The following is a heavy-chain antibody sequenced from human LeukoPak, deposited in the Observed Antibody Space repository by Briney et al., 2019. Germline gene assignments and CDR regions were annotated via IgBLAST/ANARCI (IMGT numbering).Heavy chain of an antibody. CDR3: AKECSGGSCYSAGQYYYYGMDA. J-gene: IGHJ6*02. CDR1: GFTVSSNY. V-gene: IGHV3-66*01. CDR2: IYSGGST. D-gene: IGHD2-15*01. Sequence: PGGSLRLSCAASGFTVSSNYMNWVRQPPGKGLEWVSVIYSGGSTYYADSVKGRFTISRDNSKNTLYLQMNSLRAEGTAVYYCAKECSGGSCYSAGQYYYYGMDAWGQGTRSPSP.